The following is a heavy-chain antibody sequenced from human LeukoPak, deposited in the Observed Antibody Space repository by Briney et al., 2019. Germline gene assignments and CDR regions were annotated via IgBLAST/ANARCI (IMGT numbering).Heavy chain of an antibody. V-gene: IGHV3-23*01. CDR1: GFTFSSYA. CDR2: ISGSGTRT. CDR3: ASFNSGYDFDY. J-gene: IGHJ4*02. D-gene: IGHD5-12*01. Sequence: GGSLRLSCAAAGFTFSSYAMSWVRQAPGKGLEWVSAISGSGTRTYYADSVKGRFTISRDNAKNSLYLQMNSLRAEDTAVYYCASFNSGYDFDYWGQGTLVTVSS.